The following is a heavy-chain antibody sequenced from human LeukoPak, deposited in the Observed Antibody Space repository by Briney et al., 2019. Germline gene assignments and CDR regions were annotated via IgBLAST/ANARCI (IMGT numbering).Heavy chain of an antibody. J-gene: IGHJ2*01. D-gene: IGHD4-17*01. CDR2: IVGSGAST. CDR3: AKVRVVGDYSFFFDL. Sequence: GGSLRLSCAASGFTFSSYGMSWVRQAPGKGLEWVSAIVGSGASTYYADSVKGRFTISRDNSKNTLHLQMNSLRAEDTAIYHCAKVRVVGDYSFFFDLWGRGTLVTVSS. CDR1: GFTFSSYG. V-gene: IGHV3-23*01.